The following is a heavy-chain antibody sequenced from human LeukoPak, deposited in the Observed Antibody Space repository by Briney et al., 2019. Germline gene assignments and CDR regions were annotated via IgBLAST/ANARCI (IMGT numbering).Heavy chain of an antibody. Sequence: SETLSLTCTVSGDSIRIYYWSWVRHPPGKGLECSGYIYYSGSTNYNPSLKSRVTISVDTSKNQFSLKLSSVTAADTAVYYCAREGAHYDILTGYYGKRYFDYWGQGTLVTVSS. CDR3: AREGAHYDILTGYYGKRYFDY. D-gene: IGHD3-9*01. CDR1: GDSIRIYY. CDR2: IYYSGST. J-gene: IGHJ4*02. V-gene: IGHV4-59*01.